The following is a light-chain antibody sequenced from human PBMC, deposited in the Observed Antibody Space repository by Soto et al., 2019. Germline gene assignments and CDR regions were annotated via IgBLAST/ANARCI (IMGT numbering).Light chain of an antibody. CDR1: SGYSNYK. V-gene: IGLV9-49*01. Sequence: QSVLTQPPSASASLGASVTLTCTLSSGYSNYKVDWYQQRPGKGPRFVMRVGTGGIVGSKGDGIPDRFSVLGSGLNRYLTIKNIQEEDESAYHCGADHGSGSNFAWVFGGGTKLTVL. CDR3: GADHGSGSNFAWV. CDR2: VGTGGIVG. J-gene: IGLJ3*02.